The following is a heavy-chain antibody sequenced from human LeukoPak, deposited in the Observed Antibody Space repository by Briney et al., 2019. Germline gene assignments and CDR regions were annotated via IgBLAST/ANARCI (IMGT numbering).Heavy chain of an antibody. D-gene: IGHD6-13*01. Sequence: SETLSLTCTVSGGSISSYYWSWIRQPPGKGLEWIGYIYYNGSTNYNPSLKSRVTISVDTSKNQFSLKLSSVTAADTAVYYCARYSSSWYRGWFDPWGQGTLVTVSS. CDR1: GGSISSYY. CDR3: ARYSSSWYRGWFDP. J-gene: IGHJ5*02. V-gene: IGHV4-59*01. CDR2: IYYNGST.